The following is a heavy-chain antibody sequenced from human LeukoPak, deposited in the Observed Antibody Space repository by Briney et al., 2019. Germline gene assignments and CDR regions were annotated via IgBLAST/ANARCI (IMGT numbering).Heavy chain of an antibody. CDR3: ARDQGFSSSAFDY. CDR1: GGSISSYY. Sequence: SETLSLTCTVSGGSISSYYWNWIRQPPGKGLEWIGNIFYSGTTDYNPSLKSRVTISVDTSKNQFSLKLSSVTAADTAVYYCARDQGFSSSAFDYWGQGTLVTVSS. V-gene: IGHV4-59*12. CDR2: IFYSGTT. D-gene: IGHD6-6*01. J-gene: IGHJ4*02.